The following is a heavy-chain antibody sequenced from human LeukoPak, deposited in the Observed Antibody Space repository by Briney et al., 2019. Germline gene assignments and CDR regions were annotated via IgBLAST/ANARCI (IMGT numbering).Heavy chain of an antibody. Sequence: GGSLRLSCAASGFTFSSYGMHWVRQAPGKGLEWVAVISYDGSNKYYADSVKGRFTISRDNSKNTLYLQMNSLRAEDTAVYYCAKVGLHYSFDYWGQGTLVTVSS. V-gene: IGHV3-30*18. CDR2: ISYDGSNK. J-gene: IGHJ4*02. CDR1: GFTFSSYG. CDR3: AKVGLHYSFDY. D-gene: IGHD3/OR15-3a*01.